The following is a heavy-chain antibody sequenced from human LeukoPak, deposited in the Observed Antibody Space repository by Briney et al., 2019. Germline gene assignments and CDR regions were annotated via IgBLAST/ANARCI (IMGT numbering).Heavy chain of an antibody. CDR3: ARDQDYYDSNGYLDY. Sequence: GASVKVSCKASGYTFTSYGISWVRQAPGQGLEWMGWISAYNGNTNYAQKLQGRVTMTTDTSTSTAYMELRSLRSDDTAVYYCARDQDYYDSNGYLDYWGQGTLVTVSS. D-gene: IGHD3-22*01. J-gene: IGHJ4*02. CDR2: ISAYNGNT. V-gene: IGHV1-18*01. CDR1: GYTFTSYG.